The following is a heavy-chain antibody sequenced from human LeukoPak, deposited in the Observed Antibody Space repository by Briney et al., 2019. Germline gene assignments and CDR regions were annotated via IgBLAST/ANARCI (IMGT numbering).Heavy chain of an antibody. V-gene: IGHV3-66*01. CDR2: IYSGGST. CDR3: ASARRGVVVADAFDI. J-gene: IGHJ3*02. CDR1: GFTFSDYY. D-gene: IGHD3-22*01. Sequence: PGGSLRLSCAASGFTFSDYYMSWIRQAPGKGLEWVSVIYSGGSTYYADSVKGRFTISRDNSKNTLYLQMNSLRAEDTAVYYCASARRGVVVADAFDIWGQGTMVTVSS.